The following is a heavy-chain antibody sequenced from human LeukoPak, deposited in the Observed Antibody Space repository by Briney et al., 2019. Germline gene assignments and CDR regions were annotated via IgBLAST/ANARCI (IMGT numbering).Heavy chain of an antibody. V-gene: IGHV3-30*03. J-gene: IGHJ3*02. Sequence: GGSLRLSCAASGFSFSSYGMHWVRQAPGKGLEWVAVISYDGSNKYYADSVKGRFTISRDDAKNSLYLQMNSLRAEDTAVYSCARVRVGATYGGAFDIWGQGTMVTVSS. CDR3: ARVRVGATYGGAFDI. D-gene: IGHD1-26*01. CDR2: ISYDGSNK. CDR1: GFSFSSYG.